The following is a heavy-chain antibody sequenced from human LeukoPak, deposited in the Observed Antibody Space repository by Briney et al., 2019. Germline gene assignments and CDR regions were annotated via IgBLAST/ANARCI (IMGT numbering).Heavy chain of an antibody. J-gene: IGHJ4*02. D-gene: IGHD2-15*01. CDR2: ISAYNGNT. Sequence: ASVKVSCKASGYSFSSYGISWVRQAPGQGLEWMGWISAYNGNTNYAQRLQGRVTMTTDTSTSTVYMELRSLTSDDTAVYYCAKISRDCSGGSCPLHIHFDYWGQGTLVTVSS. CDR3: AKISRDCSGGSCPLHIHFDY. V-gene: IGHV1-18*01. CDR1: GYSFSSYG.